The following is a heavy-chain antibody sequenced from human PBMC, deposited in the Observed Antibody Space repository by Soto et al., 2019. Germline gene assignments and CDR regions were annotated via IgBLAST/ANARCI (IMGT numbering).Heavy chain of an antibody. Sequence: QVQLVQSGAEVKKPGASVKVSCKASGYTFTSYDINWVRQATGQGLEYLGWMNPNSGNTGYVQKFQGRVPMTRDPSISKAYMELSSLRSEGSAVVFLARGIKYGAYSGWFDPWGQGTLVTVSS. J-gene: IGHJ5*02. D-gene: IGHD4-17*01. CDR2: MNPNSGNT. V-gene: IGHV1-8*01. CDR1: GYTFTSYD. CDR3: ARGIKYGAYSGWFDP.